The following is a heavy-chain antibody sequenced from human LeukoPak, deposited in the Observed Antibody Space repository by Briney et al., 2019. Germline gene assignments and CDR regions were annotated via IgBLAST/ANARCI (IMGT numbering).Heavy chain of an antibody. J-gene: IGHJ4*02. CDR2: ISGSGDST. CDR3: AKDRRDSSGWFRADYY. D-gene: IGHD6-19*01. V-gene: IGHV3-23*01. CDR1: GFTFSNYA. Sequence: GGSLRLSCAASGFTFSNYAMSWVRQAPGKGLEWVSAISGSGDSTYYADSVKGRFTISRDNSKNTLYLQMNSLTAEDTAVYYCAKDRRDSSGWFRADYYWGQGTLVTVSS.